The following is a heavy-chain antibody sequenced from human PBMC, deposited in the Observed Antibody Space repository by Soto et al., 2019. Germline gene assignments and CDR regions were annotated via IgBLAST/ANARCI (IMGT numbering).Heavy chain of an antibody. D-gene: IGHD3-10*01. CDR2: IIPIFGTA. J-gene: IGHJ5*02. Sequence: SVKVSCKASGGTFSSYAISWVRQAPGQGLEWMGGIIPIFGTANYAQKFQGRVTITADESTSTAYMELSSLRSEDTAVYYCASQGGGVRGVSGSHNWFDPWGQGTLVTVSS. V-gene: IGHV1-69*13. CDR1: GGTFSSYA. CDR3: ASQGGGVRGVSGSHNWFDP.